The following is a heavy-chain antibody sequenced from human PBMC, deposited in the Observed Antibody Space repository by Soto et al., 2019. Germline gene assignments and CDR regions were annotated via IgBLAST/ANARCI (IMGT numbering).Heavy chain of an antibody. CDR1: SGSISSGSYY. Sequence: QVQLQESGLGLVKPSQTLSLTCTVSSGSISSGSYYWSWIRQHPGKGLEWIGYIYYSGSTYYNPSLKSRVTISVDTSKNQFSLKLSSVTAADTAVYHCARGGIAAAAPPDYWGQGTLVTVSS. D-gene: IGHD6-13*01. CDR3: ARGGIAAAAPPDY. J-gene: IGHJ4*02. CDR2: IYYSGST. V-gene: IGHV4-31*03.